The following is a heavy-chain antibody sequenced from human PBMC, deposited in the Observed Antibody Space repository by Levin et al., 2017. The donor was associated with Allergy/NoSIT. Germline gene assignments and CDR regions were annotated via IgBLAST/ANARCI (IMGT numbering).Heavy chain of an antibody. J-gene: IGHJ4*02. V-gene: IGHV4-59*01. CDR1: GGSISSYY. Sequence: KASETLSLTCTVSGGSISSYYWSWIRQPPGKGLEWIGYIYYSGSTNYNPSLKSRVTISVDTSKNQFSLKMSSVNAADTAVYYCARGSYDILTGYPLRLFDYWGQGTLVTVSS. CDR3: ARGSYDILTGYPLRLFDY. CDR2: IYYSGST. D-gene: IGHD3-9*01.